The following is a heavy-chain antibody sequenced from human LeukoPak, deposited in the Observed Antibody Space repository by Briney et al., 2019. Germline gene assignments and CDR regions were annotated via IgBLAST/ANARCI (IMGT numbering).Heavy chain of an antibody. V-gene: IGHV3-23*01. CDR1: GFTFTTYG. J-gene: IGHJ4*02. D-gene: IGHD1-20*01. CDR3: ARAPGYNWNHDY. CDR2: ISGSGGTT. Sequence: GGTLRLSCAASGFTFTTYGMSWVRQAPGKGLDWVSVISGSGGTTYYEDSVKGRFTISRDNSKNTLYLQMNSLRAEDTAIYYCARAPGYNWNHDYWGQGTLVTVSS.